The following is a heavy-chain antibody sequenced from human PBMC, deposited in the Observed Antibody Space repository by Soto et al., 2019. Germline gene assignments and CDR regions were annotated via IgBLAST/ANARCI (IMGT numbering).Heavy chain of an antibody. CDR3: ARDLPPVDY. V-gene: IGHV1-18*01. CDR1: GYTFSSYF. J-gene: IGHJ4*02. Sequence: ASVKVSCKACGYTFSSYFISWARQAPGQGLEWMGWISAYNGNTNYAQNLQGRVTMTTDTSTSTAYMELRSLRSDDTAVYYCARDLPPVDYWGQGTLVTVSS. CDR2: ISAYNGNT.